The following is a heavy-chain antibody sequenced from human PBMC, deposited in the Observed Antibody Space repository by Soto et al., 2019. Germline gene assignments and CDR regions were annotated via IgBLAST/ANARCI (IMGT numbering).Heavy chain of an antibody. Sequence: ASVKVSCKASGYTFTSYDINWVRRATGQGLEWMGWMNPNSGNTGYAQKFQGRVTMTRNTSIGTAYMELSSLRSEDTAVYYCARGLEWLRFYYYYGMDVCGQGPTVTVYS. D-gene: IGHD5-12*01. CDR2: MNPNSGNT. CDR1: GYTFTSYD. CDR3: ARGLEWLRFYYYYGMDV. V-gene: IGHV1-8*01. J-gene: IGHJ6*02.